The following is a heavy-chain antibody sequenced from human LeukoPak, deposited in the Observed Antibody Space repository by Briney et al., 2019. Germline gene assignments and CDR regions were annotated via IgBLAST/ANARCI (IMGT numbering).Heavy chain of an antibody. CDR2: ISDSGST. D-gene: IGHD2-15*01. CDR1: GGSFSGYY. CDR3: ARGLGFCSGGNCYPSNGVDV. J-gene: IGHJ6*02. V-gene: IGHV4-34*01. Sequence: PTETLSLTCAVYGGSFSGYYWSWIRQPPGKGLEWIGEISDSGSTNYNPSLKNRATILIDTSKKQISLDLYSVTAADTAVYYCARGLGFCSGGNCYPSNGVDVWGQGTTVSVSS.